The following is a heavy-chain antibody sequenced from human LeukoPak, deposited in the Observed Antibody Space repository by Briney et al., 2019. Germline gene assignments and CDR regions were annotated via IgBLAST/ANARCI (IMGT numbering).Heavy chain of an antibody. D-gene: IGHD6-13*01. CDR3: ARSRIAAVVPFYFDS. V-gene: IGHV3-30*01. J-gene: IGHJ4*02. CDR2: ISYDGTNE. Sequence: GGSLRLSCAASGFTFSSYALNWVRQAPGKGLEWVAVISYDGTNEFYADSVQGRFTISRDNSKITLNLQMNSLRPEDTAIYYCARSRIAAVVPFYFDSWGQGALVTVSS. CDR1: GFTFSSYA.